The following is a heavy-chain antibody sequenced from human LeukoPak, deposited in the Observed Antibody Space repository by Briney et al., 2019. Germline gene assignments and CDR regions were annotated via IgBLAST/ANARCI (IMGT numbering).Heavy chain of an antibody. CDR3: AKDPRPYTAMVRGPFDY. Sequence: GESLKISCEGSGYSFTSYWIGWVRQAPGKGLEWVSAISGSGGSTYYADSVKGRFTISRDNSKNTLYLQMNSLRAEDTAVYYCAKDPRPYTAMVRGPFDYWGQGTLVTVSS. CDR1: GYSFTSYW. D-gene: IGHD5-18*01. J-gene: IGHJ4*02. CDR2: ISGSGGST. V-gene: IGHV3-23*01.